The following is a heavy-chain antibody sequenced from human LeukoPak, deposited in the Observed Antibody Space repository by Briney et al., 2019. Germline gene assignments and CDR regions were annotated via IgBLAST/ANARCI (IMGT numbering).Heavy chain of an antibody. Sequence: QAGRSLRLSCAASGFTFDDYAMHWVRQAPGKGLEWVSGISWNSGSIGYADSVKGRSTISRDNAKNSLYLQMNSLRAEDTALYYCAKDVADAARSSDAFDIWGQGTMVTVSS. D-gene: IGHD6-6*01. J-gene: IGHJ3*02. CDR1: GFTFDDYA. CDR3: AKDVADAARSSDAFDI. CDR2: ISWNSGSI. V-gene: IGHV3-9*01.